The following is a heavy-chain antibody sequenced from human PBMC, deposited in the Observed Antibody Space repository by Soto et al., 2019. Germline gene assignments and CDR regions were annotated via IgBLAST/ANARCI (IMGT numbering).Heavy chain of an antibody. J-gene: IGHJ6*02. V-gene: IGHV4-4*07. CDR2: IHVSGKT. D-gene: IGHD3-3*01. CDR3: AGPSRDFWNGYPYYYGMDV. CDR1: GDSINNYY. Sequence: SETLSLTCTVSGDSINNYYWSWIRQPAGKGLEWIGRIHVSGKTNYNPSLKSRVTMSLDMSKNHFSLRLSSVTAADTAVYYCAGPSRDFWNGYPYYYGMDVWGQGTTVTVS.